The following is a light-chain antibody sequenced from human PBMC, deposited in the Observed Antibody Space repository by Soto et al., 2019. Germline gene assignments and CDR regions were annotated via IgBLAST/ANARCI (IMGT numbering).Light chain of an antibody. CDR1: QSVSSSD. CDR2: GAS. V-gene: IGKV3-20*01. Sequence: EIVLTQSPGTLSLSPGERATLSCRASQSVSSSDLAWYQQKPGQAPRLLIYGASSRATGIPDRFSDSGSGTDFTLTISRLEPADFAVYYCQQYGSSSWPFGQGTKVVIK. J-gene: IGKJ1*01. CDR3: QQYGSSSWP.